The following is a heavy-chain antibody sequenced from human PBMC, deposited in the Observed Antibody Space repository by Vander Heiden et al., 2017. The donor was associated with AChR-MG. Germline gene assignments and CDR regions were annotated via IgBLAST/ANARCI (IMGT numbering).Heavy chain of an antibody. CDR1: GFSLSTSGVG. V-gene: IGHV2-5*02. Sequence: QITLKESGPTLLKPTQTLTLTCSFSGFSLSTSGVGVGWILQPPGKALEWLALIYWDDDKRYSPSLKSRLTITKDTSKNQVVLTMTNMDPVDTATYYCAHRRPTNYYFDYWGQGTLVTVSS. CDR3: AHRRPTNYYFDY. D-gene: IGHD5-12*01. J-gene: IGHJ4*02. CDR2: IYWDDDK.